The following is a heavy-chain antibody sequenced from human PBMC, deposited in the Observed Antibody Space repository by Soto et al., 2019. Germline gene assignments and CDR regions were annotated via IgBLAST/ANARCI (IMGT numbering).Heavy chain of an antibody. D-gene: IGHD6-13*01. V-gene: IGHV3-23*01. CDR3: AKDSAAGTDILDY. CDR1: GFTFSSYA. J-gene: IGHJ4*02. Sequence: EVQLLESGGGLVQPGGSLRLSCAASGFTFSSYAMSWVRQAPGKGLEWVSAISGSGGSTYYADSVKGRFTISRDNSKNTLYLQMNGLRAEDTAVYYCAKDSAAGTDILDYWGQGTLVTVSS. CDR2: ISGSGGST.